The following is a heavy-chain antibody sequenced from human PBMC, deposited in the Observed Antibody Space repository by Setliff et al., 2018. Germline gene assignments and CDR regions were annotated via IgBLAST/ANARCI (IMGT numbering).Heavy chain of an antibody. Sequence: GGSLRLSCGASGFTFSTHAMHWVRQAPGKGLEWVAMIWFDGSNRHYPGSVKGRFTVSRDNSKNMVYLQMNSLRVDDTAVYYCVRDPPNSGWAFDYWGQGTLVTVSS. D-gene: IGHD6-19*01. J-gene: IGHJ4*02. CDR2: IWFDGSNR. V-gene: IGHV3-33*01. CDR3: VRDPPNSGWAFDY. CDR1: GFTFSTHA.